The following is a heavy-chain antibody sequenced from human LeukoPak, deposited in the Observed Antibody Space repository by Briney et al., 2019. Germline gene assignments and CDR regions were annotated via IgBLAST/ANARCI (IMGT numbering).Heavy chain of an antibody. J-gene: IGHJ6*02. V-gene: IGHV3-15*01. CDR1: GFTFSNAW. D-gene: IGHD4-17*01. Sequence: TGGSLRLSCAASGFTFSNAWMSWVRQAPGKGLEWVGRIKSKTDGGTTDYAAPVKGRFTISRDDSKNTLYLQMNSLKTEDTAVYYCTTDDWTDPVSPGATYGDYYYYYGMDVWGQGTTVTVSS. CDR3: TTDDWTDPVSPGATYGDYYYYYGMDV. CDR2: IKSKTDGGTT.